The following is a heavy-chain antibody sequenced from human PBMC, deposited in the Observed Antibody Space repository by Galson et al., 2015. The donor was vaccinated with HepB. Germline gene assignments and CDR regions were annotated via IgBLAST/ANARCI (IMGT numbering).Heavy chain of an antibody. CDR2: TYYRSKWYT. CDR1: GDSVSSNSAA. V-gene: IGHV6-1*01. CDR3: ARVEQQVVPTGWFDP. J-gene: IGHJ5*02. D-gene: IGHD6-13*01. Sequence: CAISGDSVSSNSAAWNWIRQSPSRGLEWLGRTYYRSKWYTDYALSVQGRITINPDISRNQFSLQLTSVTPDDTAVYYCARVEQQVVPTGWFDPWGQGTLVTVSS.